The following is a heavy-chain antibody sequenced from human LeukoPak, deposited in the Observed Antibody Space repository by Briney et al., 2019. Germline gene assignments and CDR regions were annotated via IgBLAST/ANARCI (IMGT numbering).Heavy chain of an antibody. D-gene: IGHD6-6*01. CDR3: AREAAGIAAQGGYMDV. J-gene: IGHJ6*03. V-gene: IGHV4-59*01. CDR2: IFYSGST. CDR1: GGSINNYY. Sequence: SETLSLTCTVSGGSINNYYWSWIRQPPGKGQEWIGYIFYSGSTHYNPSLKSRVTISVDPSKNQFSLKLSSVTAADTAVYYCAREAAGIAAQGGYMDVWGKGTTVTVSS.